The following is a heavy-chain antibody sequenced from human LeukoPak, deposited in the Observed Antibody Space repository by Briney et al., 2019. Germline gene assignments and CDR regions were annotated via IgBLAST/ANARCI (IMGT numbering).Heavy chain of an antibody. CDR1: GFTFSSYW. CDR3: VRGSGTYYIY. Sequence: GGSLRLSCAASGFTFSSYWMTWVRQAPGKGLEWVANTKQDGSEKYYVASVKGRLTISRDNAKNSLYLQMNSLRVEDSAVYYCVRGSGTYYIYWGQGTLVTVSS. CDR2: TKQDGSEK. J-gene: IGHJ4*02. D-gene: IGHD1-26*01. V-gene: IGHV3-7*04.